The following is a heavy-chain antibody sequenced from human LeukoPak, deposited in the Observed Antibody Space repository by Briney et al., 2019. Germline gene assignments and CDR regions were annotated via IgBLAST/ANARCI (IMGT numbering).Heavy chain of an antibody. D-gene: IGHD5-12*01. CDR2: INPNSGGT. CDR1: GYTFTGYY. J-gene: IGHJ6*03. CDR3: ATHSPEWRYSGYYNFYYMDV. Sequence: ASVKVSCKASGYTFTGYYIHWVRQAPGQGLEWMGWINPNSGGTNYAQKFRGRVTMTRDTSISTAYMELSSLGSEDTAVYFCATHSPEWRYSGYYNFYYMDVWGKGTTVTVSS. V-gene: IGHV1-2*02.